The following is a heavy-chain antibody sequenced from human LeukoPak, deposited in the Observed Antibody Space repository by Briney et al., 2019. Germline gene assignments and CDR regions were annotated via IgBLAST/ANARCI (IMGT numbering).Heavy chain of an antibody. J-gene: IGHJ6*03. CDR3: ARDHRGGGYLYYYYYMDV. Sequence: GGSLRLSCAASGFTFSSCAMHWVRQAPGKGLEWVAVISYDGSNKYYADSVKGRFTISRDNSKNTLYLQMNSLRAEDTAVYYCARDHRGGGYLYYYYYMDVWGKGTTVTISS. D-gene: IGHD5-24*01. CDR2: ISYDGSNK. V-gene: IGHV3-30*04. CDR1: GFTFSSCA.